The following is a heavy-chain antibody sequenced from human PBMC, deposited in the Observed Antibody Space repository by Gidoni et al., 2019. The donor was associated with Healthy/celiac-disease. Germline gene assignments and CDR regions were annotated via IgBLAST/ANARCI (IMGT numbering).Heavy chain of an antibody. D-gene: IGHD6-13*01. CDR3: AKDLRDSSSYYWYFDL. CDR2: ISGSGGST. V-gene: IGHV3-23*01. J-gene: IGHJ2*01. CDR1: GFTFSSYA. Sequence: EVQLLESGGGLVQPGGSLRLSCAASGFTFSSYAMSWVRPAPGKGLEWGSGISGSGGSTYYADSGKGRFTISRDNSKNTLYLQMNSLRAEDTAVYYCAKDLRDSSSYYWYFDLWGRGTLVTVSS.